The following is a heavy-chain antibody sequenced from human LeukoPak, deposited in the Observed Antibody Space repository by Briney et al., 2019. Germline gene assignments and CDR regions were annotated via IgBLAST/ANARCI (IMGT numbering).Heavy chain of an antibody. J-gene: IGHJ4*02. CDR1: GFTFSDYY. CDR2: MSSSGSTI. CDR3: ARSILPAANAIDY. D-gene: IGHD2-2*01. V-gene: IGHV3-11*04. Sequence: GGSLRLSCAASGFTFSDYYMNWIRQAPGKGLEWISYMSSSGSTISYADSVTGRFTVSRDNAKNSLYLQMNSLRAEDTAVYYCARSILPAANAIDYWGQGTPLTVSS.